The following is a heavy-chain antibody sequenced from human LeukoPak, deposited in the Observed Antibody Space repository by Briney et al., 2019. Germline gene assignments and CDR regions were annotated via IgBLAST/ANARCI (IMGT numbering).Heavy chain of an antibody. V-gene: IGHV4-34*01. J-gene: IGHJ4*02. Sequence: SETLSLTCAVYGGSFSGYYWSWIRQPPGKGLEWIGEINHSGSTNHNPSLKSRVTISVDTSKNQFSLKLSSVTAADTAVYYCARVDYYDSSGYYDYWGQGTLVTVSS. CDR1: GGSFSGYY. CDR2: INHSGST. CDR3: ARVDYYDSSGYYDY. D-gene: IGHD3-22*01.